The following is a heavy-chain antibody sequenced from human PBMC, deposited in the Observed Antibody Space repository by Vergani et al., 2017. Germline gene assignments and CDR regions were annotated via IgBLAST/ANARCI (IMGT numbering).Heavy chain of an antibody. CDR2: ISSSSSYR. CDR1: GFTFSSYS. CDR3: ARKAYDYGDYGWFDP. Sequence: EVQLVESGGGLVKPGGSLRLSCAASGFTFSSYSMNWVRQAPGKGLEWVSSISSSSSYRYYADSVKGRFTISRDNAKNSLYLQMNSLRAEDTAVYYCARKAYDYGDYGWFDPWGQGTLVTVSS. D-gene: IGHD4-17*01. V-gene: IGHV3-21*01. J-gene: IGHJ5*02.